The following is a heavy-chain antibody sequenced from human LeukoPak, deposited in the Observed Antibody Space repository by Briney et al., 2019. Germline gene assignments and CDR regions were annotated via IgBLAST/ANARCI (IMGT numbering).Heavy chain of an antibody. D-gene: IGHD6-13*01. CDR3: ARLMQQLVLY. CDR1: GGSISSSNW. V-gene: IGHV4-4*02. Sequence: SGTLSLTCAVSGGSISSSNWWSWVRQPPGKGLEWIGEIFHSGSTNYNPSLKSRVTISVDTSKNQFSLKLSSVTAADTAVYYCARLMQQLVLYWGQGTLVTVSS. J-gene: IGHJ4*02. CDR2: IFHSGST.